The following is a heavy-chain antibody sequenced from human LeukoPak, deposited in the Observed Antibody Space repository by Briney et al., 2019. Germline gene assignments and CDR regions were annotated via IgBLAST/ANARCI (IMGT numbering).Heavy chain of an antibody. CDR1: GFTFSSYS. V-gene: IGHV3-48*04. Sequence: GGSLRLSCAASGFTFSSYSMNWVRQAPGKGLEWVSYISSSSSTIYYADSVKGRFTISRDNAKNSLYLQMNSLRAEDTAVYYCARGELSYTSSPYFDYWGQGTLVTVSS. CDR3: ARGELSYTSSPYFDY. CDR2: ISSSSSTI. D-gene: IGHD6-6*01. J-gene: IGHJ4*02.